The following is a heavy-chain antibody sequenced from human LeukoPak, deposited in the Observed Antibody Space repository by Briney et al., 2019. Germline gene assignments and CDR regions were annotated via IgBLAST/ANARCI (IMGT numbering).Heavy chain of an antibody. J-gene: IGHJ6*03. D-gene: IGHD3-3*01. CDR2: ISSTSSYI. Sequence: KTGGSLRLSCAASGFTFSSYIINWVRQAPGKGLEWVSSISSTSSYIYYADSVKGRFTISRDNAKNSLYLEMNSLRAEDTAVYYCARDGHGDSWRARRTYYMDVWGKGTTVTVSS. V-gene: IGHV3-21*06. CDR1: GFTFSSYI. CDR3: ARDGHGDSWRARRTYYMDV.